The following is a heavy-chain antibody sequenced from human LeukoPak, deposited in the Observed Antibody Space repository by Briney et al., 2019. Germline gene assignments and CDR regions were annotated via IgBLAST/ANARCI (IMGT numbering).Heavy chain of an antibody. CDR1: GYTFTSYY. CDR2: INPSGGST. D-gene: IGHD2-15*01. J-gene: IGHJ3*02. V-gene: IGHV1-46*01. CDR3: ARESRYCSGGSCQGTAFDI. Sequence: ASVKVSCKASGYTFTSYYMHWVRQAPGQGLEWMGTINPSGGSTSYAQKFQGRVTMTRDTSASTVYMELSSLRSEDTAVYYCARESRYCSGGSCQGTAFDIWGQGTMVTVSS.